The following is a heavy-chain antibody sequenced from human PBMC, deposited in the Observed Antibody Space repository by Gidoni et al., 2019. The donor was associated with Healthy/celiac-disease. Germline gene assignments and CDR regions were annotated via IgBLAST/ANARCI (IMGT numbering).Heavy chain of an antibody. V-gene: IGHV4-39*01. CDR2: IYYSGST. J-gene: IGHJ1*01. Sequence: QLQLQESGPGLVKPSETLSLTCTVSGGSISSSSYYWGWIRQPPGKGLEWIGSIYYSGSTYYNPSLKSRVTISVDTSKNQFSLKLSSVTAADTAVYYCAPLPWSWSRFEYFQHWGQGTLVTVSS. CDR3: APLPWSWSRFEYFQH. D-gene: IGHD2-8*02. CDR1: GGSISSSSYY.